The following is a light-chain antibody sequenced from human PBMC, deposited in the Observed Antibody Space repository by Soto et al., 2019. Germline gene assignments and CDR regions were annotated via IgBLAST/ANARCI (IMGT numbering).Light chain of an antibody. J-gene: IGKJ4*01. CDR3: QKGNRVPLT. CDR1: QGVSNY. V-gene: IGKV1-27*01. Sequence: DIQMTQSPSSLSASVGDRVTITCRASQGVSNYLSWYQQKPGKDPTLLLYAASTLQSGVPSRFSGSGSGTDFILTSSRVQPEDVVNYFCQKGNRVPLTFGGGTKVHIK. CDR2: AAS.